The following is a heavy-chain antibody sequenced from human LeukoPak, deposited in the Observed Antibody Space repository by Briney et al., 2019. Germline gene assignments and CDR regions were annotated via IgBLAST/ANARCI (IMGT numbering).Heavy chain of an antibody. CDR3: ARDYGDSY. Sequence: GGSLRLSCAASGFTFSNYWMTWVRQAPGKGLEWVANIKPDGSAQYYVDSVKGRITISRDNAKNSVYLQMNSLRAEDTAVYYCARDYGDSYWGQGALASVSS. CDR1: GFTFSNYW. CDR2: IKPDGSAQ. D-gene: IGHD4-17*01. V-gene: IGHV3-7*04. J-gene: IGHJ4*02.